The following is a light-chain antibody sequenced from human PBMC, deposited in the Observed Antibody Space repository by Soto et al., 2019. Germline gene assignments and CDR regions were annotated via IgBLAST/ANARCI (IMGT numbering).Light chain of an antibody. J-gene: IGLJ1*01. CDR3: GTWDSSLSRGV. Sequence: QSVLTQPPSVSAAPGQKVTISFSGSSSNIGNNYVSWYQQLPGTAPKLLIYENNKRPSGIPDRFSGSKSGTSATLGITGLQTGDEADYYCGTWDSSLSRGVFGTGTKVTVL. CDR2: ENN. CDR1: SSNIGNNY. V-gene: IGLV1-51*02.